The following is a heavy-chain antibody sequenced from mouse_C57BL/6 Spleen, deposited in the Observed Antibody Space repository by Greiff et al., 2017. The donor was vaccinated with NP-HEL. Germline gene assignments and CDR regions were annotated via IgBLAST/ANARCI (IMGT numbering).Heavy chain of an antibody. CDR3: VRHDYASYAMDY. V-gene: IGHV10-1*01. Sequence: EVQLVESGGGLVQPKGSLKLSCAASGFSFNTYAMNWVRQAPGKGLEWVARIRSKSNNYATYYADSVKDRFTISRDDSESMLYLQMNNLKTEDTAMYYCVRHDYASYAMDYWGQGTSGTVSS. CDR2: IRSKSNNYAT. J-gene: IGHJ4*01. CDR1: GFSFNTYA. D-gene: IGHD2-4*01.